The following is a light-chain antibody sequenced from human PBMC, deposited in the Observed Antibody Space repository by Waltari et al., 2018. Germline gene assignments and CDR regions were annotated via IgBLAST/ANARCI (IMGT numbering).Light chain of an antibody. CDR3: QESYSLSWT. Sequence: GDRVTITCRASQSISNHLNWYHQKPGKAPKLLIYAASSLQSGVPSRFRGSSSGTDFTLTISSLQLEDAATYYCQESYSLSWTFGQGTKVEIK. J-gene: IGKJ1*01. CDR1: QSISNH. V-gene: IGKV1-39*01. CDR2: AAS.